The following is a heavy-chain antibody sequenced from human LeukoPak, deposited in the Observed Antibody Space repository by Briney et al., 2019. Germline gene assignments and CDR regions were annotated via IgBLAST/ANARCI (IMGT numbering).Heavy chain of an antibody. CDR2: ISYSGTT. D-gene: IGHD5-12*01. J-gene: IGHJ4*02. CDR3: ARGDDYKSTLFDY. Sequence: SETLSLTCTVSGGSISSYYWSWIRQPPGKGLEWIGYISYSGTTNYNPSLKSRVTISVDTSKKQFSLKLSSATAADTAVYYCARGDDYKSTLFDYWGQGTLVTVSS. V-gene: IGHV4-59*01. CDR1: GGSISSYY.